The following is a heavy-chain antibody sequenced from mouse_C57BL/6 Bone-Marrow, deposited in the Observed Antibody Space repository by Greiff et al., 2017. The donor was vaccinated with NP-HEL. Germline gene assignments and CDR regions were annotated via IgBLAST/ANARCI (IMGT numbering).Heavy chain of an antibody. D-gene: IGHD2-4*01. CDR2: IDPEDGET. J-gene: IGHJ4*01. CDR1: GFNIKDYY. Sequence: VQLKQSGAELVKPGASVKLSCTASGFNIKDYYMHWVKQRTEQGLEWIGRIDPEDGETKYAPKFQGKATITADTSSNTAYLQLSSLTSEDTAVYYCAVYYDPHYYAMDYWGQGTSVTVSS. V-gene: IGHV14-2*01. CDR3: AVYYDPHYYAMDY.